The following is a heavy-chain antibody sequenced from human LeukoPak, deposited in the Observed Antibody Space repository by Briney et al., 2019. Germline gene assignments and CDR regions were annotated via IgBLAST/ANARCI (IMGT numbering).Heavy chain of an antibody. V-gene: IGHV4-34*01. D-gene: IGHD3-10*01. J-gene: IGHJ3*02. Sequence: SETLSLTCAVYGGSSSDYYWSWIRQSPGRGLEWIGEINHSGRTNYNSSLKSRVTILIDTTNSHFSLRLNSVTAADTAVYYCARRVRGVNDAFDIWGQGTKVTVSS. CDR3: ARRVRGVNDAFDI. CDR2: INHSGRT. CDR1: GGSSSDYY.